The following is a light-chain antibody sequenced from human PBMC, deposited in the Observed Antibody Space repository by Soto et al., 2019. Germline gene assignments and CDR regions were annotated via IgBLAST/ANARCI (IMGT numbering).Light chain of an antibody. Sequence: IVLTQSPGTLSLSPWERATLSCRASQSVSSSYLAWYQQKPGQAPRLLIYDASNRATGIPARFSGSGSGTDFTLTISSLEPEDFAVYYCQQRSTWPITFGQGTRRRL. CDR1: QSVSSSY. CDR2: DAS. CDR3: QQRSTWPIT. J-gene: IGKJ5*01. V-gene: IGKV3D-20*02.